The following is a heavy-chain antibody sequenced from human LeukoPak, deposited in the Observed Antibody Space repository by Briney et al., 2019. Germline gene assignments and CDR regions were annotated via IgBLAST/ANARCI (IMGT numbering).Heavy chain of an antibody. J-gene: IGHJ6*01. V-gene: IGHV3-30*03. Sequence: GGSLRLSCAASEFTFSSYARQWVRQAPGKGLEWVAFISYDGSHKYSADSVKGRFTISRDNSKNTLYLQMNSLRTEDTAVYFCSASRPHYGDYYGLDVWGHGTTVTVSS. CDR1: EFTFSSYA. CDR2: ISYDGSHK. D-gene: IGHD4/OR15-4a*01. CDR3: SASRPHYGDYYGLDV.